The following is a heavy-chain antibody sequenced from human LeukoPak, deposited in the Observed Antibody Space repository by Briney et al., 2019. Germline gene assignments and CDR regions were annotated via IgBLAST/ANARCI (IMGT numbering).Heavy chain of an antibody. D-gene: IGHD1-26*01. Sequence: GGSLRLSCAASGFTFSSYSMNWVRQAPGKGLEWVSSTSSSSSYIYYADSVKGRFTISRDNAKNSLYLQMNSLRAEDTAVYYCARDSEAYGMDVWGQGTTVTVSS. CDR1: GFTFSSYS. J-gene: IGHJ6*02. CDR3: ARDSEAYGMDV. CDR2: TSSSSSYI. V-gene: IGHV3-21*01.